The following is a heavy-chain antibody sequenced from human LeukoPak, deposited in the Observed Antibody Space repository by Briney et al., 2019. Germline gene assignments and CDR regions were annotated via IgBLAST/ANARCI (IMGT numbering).Heavy chain of an antibody. J-gene: IGHJ4*02. CDR1: GNTFSSYA. Sequence: GASVKVSCKASGNTFSSYAISWVRQAPGQGLEWMGGIIAIFGTANYAQKFQGRVTITADESTSTAYMELSSLRSEDTAVYYCARDVAGGKQQLAYYFDYWGQGTLVTVSS. CDR2: IIAIFGTA. D-gene: IGHD6-13*01. V-gene: IGHV1-69*13. CDR3: ARDVAGGKQQLAYYFDY.